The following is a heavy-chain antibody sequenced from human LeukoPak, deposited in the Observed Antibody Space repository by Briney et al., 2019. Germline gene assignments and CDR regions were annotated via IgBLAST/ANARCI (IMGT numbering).Heavy chain of an antibody. V-gene: IGHV4-39*01. D-gene: IGHD2-15*01. Sequence: SETLSLTCTVSGGSITHSNYYWGWFRQPPGKGLEWIATIYYSTATQYNPSLKSRVTVSVDTSKNHFSLKLSSVTAADTAVYYCARQYCSGGKCYICYHYAMDVWGQGTTVTVSS. CDR1: GGSITHSNYY. J-gene: IGHJ6*02. CDR3: ARQYCSGGKCYICYHYAMDV. CDR2: IYYSTAT.